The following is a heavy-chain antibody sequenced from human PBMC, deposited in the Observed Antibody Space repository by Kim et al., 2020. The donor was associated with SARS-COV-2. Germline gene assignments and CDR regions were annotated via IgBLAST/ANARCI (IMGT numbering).Heavy chain of an antibody. Sequence: GGSLRLSCAASGFTFSNAWMSWVRQAPGKGLEWVGRIKSKTDGGTTDYAAPVKGRFTISRDDSKNTLYLQMNSLKTEDTAVYYCTTDLRQQLGGPIWGQGTMVTVSS. CDR2: IKSKTDGGTT. CDR3: TTDLRQQLGGPI. J-gene: IGHJ3*02. D-gene: IGHD6-13*01. CDR1: GFTFSNAW. V-gene: IGHV3-15*01.